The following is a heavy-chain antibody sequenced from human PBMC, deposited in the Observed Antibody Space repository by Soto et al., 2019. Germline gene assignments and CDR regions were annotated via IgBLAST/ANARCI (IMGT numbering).Heavy chain of an antibody. Sequence: PGGSLRLSCAASGFTFSSYGMHWVRQAPGKGLEWVAVIWYDGSNKYYADSVKGRFTISRDNSKNTLYLQMNSLRAEDTAVYYCAVLWDSSGYEGAPHFDYWGQGTLVTVSS. CDR2: IWYDGSNK. J-gene: IGHJ4*02. V-gene: IGHV3-33*01. CDR3: AVLWDSSGYEGAPHFDY. CDR1: GFTFSSYG. D-gene: IGHD3-22*01.